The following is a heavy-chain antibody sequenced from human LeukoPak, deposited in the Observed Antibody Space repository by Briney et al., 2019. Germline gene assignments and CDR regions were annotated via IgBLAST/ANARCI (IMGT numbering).Heavy chain of an antibody. Sequence: GGSLRLSCSASGFTFSSYAMYWARQAPGKGLEYVSAISSNGGSTYYADFVKGRFTISRDNSKNTLYLQMSSLRAEDTAVYYCVKQYSSGWAVDYWGQGTLVTVSS. D-gene: IGHD6-19*01. CDR1: GFTFSSYA. CDR3: VKQYSSGWAVDY. CDR2: ISSNGGST. J-gene: IGHJ4*02. V-gene: IGHV3-64D*06.